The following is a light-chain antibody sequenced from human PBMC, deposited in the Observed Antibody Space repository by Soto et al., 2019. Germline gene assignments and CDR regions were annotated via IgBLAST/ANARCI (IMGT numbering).Light chain of an antibody. V-gene: IGKV3-15*01. CDR3: QQYNNWPLT. CDR1: QWLNSA. Sequence: ETVITQSPATLSASPGEAATLSCRTTQWLNSALAWYRQIPGQAPRLLIYSASTGATGGPARFSGSGSGTEFTLTLSSLQSEDFAIYYCQQYNNWPLTFGGGTKVEI. CDR2: SAS. J-gene: IGKJ4*01.